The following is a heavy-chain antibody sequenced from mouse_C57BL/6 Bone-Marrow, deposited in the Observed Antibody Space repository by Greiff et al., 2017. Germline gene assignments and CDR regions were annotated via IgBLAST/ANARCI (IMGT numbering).Heavy chain of an antibody. Sequence: EVMLVESEGGLVQPGSSMKLSCTASGFTFSDYYMAWVRQVPEKGLEWVANINYDGSSTYYLDSLKSRFIISRDNAKNILYLQMSSLKSEDTATYYCASYDGYYGGFGYWGQGTTLTVSS. CDR2: INYDGSST. J-gene: IGHJ2*01. D-gene: IGHD2-3*01. CDR1: GFTFSDYY. CDR3: ASYDGYYGGFGY. V-gene: IGHV5-16*01.